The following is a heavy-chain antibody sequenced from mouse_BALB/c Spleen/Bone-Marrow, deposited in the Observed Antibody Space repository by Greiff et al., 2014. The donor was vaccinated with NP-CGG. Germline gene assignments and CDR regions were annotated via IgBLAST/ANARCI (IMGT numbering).Heavy chain of an antibody. V-gene: IGHV1S126*01. CDR2: IDPSDSET. CDR1: GYSFTSYW. CDR3: ARSRLRRTFYAMDY. Sequence: VQRVESGPQLVRPGASVKISCKASGYSFTSYWMHWVKQRPGQGLEWIGMIDPSDSETRLNQKFRDKATLTVDKSSSTAYMQLSSPTSEDSAVYYCARSRLRRTFYAMDYWGQGTSVTVSS. D-gene: IGHD2-4*01. J-gene: IGHJ4*01.